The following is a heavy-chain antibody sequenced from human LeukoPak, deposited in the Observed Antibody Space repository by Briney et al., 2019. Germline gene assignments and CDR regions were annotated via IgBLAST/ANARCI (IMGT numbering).Heavy chain of an antibody. D-gene: IGHD5-12*01. Sequence: GGSLRLSCAASGFTFSSYEMNWVRQAPGKGLEWVSYISSSGSTIYYADSVKGRFTISRDNAKNSLYLQMNSLRAEDTAVYYCAKEPVATTYYYYYMDVWGKGTTVTVSS. CDR3: AKEPVATTYYYYYMDV. J-gene: IGHJ6*03. CDR2: ISSSGSTI. CDR1: GFTFSSYE. V-gene: IGHV3-48*03.